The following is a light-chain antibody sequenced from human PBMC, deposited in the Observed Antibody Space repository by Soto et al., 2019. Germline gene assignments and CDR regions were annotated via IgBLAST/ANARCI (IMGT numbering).Light chain of an antibody. Sequence: VLAQPPSASGTPGQRVTISCSGSSSNIGSNTVNWYQQLPGTAPKLLIYSNNQRPSGVPDRFSGSKSGTSASLAISGLQSEDEADYYCAAWDDSLNGLFGGGTKVTVL. CDR2: SNN. J-gene: IGLJ2*01. V-gene: IGLV1-44*01. CDR1: SSNIGSNT. CDR3: AAWDDSLNGL.